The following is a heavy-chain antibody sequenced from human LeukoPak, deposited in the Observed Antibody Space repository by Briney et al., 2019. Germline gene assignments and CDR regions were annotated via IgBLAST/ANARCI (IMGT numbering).Heavy chain of an antibody. J-gene: IGHJ4*02. V-gene: IGHV4-39*07. Sequence: SETLSLTCTVSGGSISSSSYYWGWIRQPPGKGLEWIGNIYYSGNTYYNPSLESRVTISVDTSKNQFSLKLSSVTAADTAVYYCARDGYLAVDYWGQGTLLTVSS. CDR1: GGSISSSSYY. CDR2: IYYSGNT. D-gene: IGHD2-2*03. CDR3: ARDGYLAVDY.